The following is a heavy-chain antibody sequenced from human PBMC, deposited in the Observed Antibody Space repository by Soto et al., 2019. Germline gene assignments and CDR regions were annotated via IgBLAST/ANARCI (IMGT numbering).Heavy chain of an antibody. D-gene: IGHD3-22*01. J-gene: IGHJ4*02. V-gene: IGHV3-21*05. Sequence: PGGSLRLSCAASGFTFSSYGMHWVRQAPGKGLEWVSYISSSSSYIYYADSVKGRFTISRDNAKNSLYLQMNSLRAEDTAVYYCASHPRDSSGYWYYFDYWGQGTLVTVSS. CDR1: GFTFSSYG. CDR3: ASHPRDSSGYWYYFDY. CDR2: ISSSSSYI.